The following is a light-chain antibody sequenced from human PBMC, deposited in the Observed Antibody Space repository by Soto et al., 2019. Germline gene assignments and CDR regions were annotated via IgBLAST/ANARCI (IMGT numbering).Light chain of an antibody. V-gene: IGLV2-8*01. Sequence: QSALTQPASASGSPGQSVTISCTGTSSDVGGYNYVSWYQQHPGKAPKLMIYEVSKRPSGVPDRFSGSKSGNTASLTVSGLQEDDEADDYCCSYSGSNNFVVFGGGTKLTVL. CDR3: CSYSGSNNFVV. CDR1: SSDVGGYNY. J-gene: IGLJ2*01. CDR2: EVS.